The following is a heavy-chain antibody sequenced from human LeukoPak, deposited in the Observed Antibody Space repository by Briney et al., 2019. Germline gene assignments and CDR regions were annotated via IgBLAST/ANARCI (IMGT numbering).Heavy chain of an antibody. Sequence: AXXKVSCKASGXXXXXYGXNWVXXXPXXXXXXXXWISAYNGNTRDAQKVQGILTMTTDTSTSTAYLDLRSLRSDDTAVYYCAREGTYSGSYWDDYWGQGTLVIVSS. CDR3: AREGTYSGSYWDDY. CDR2: ISAYNGNT. V-gene: IGHV1-18*01. J-gene: IGHJ4*02. CDR1: GXXXXXYG. D-gene: IGHD1-26*01.